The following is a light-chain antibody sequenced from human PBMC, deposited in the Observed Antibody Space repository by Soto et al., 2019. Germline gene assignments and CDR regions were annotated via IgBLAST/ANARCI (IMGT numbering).Light chain of an antibody. CDR2: EDY. Sequence: QSALTQPASVSGSPGQSITIACTGINTDVENYNFVSWYQQHPGKAPKLMIYEDYKRPSGDSNRFSGSKSGNTASLTISGLQTEDEADYYCCSHGVFNTPYVFATGTKVTVL. V-gene: IGLV2-23*01. CDR1: NTDVENYNF. J-gene: IGLJ1*01. CDR3: CSHGVFNTPYV.